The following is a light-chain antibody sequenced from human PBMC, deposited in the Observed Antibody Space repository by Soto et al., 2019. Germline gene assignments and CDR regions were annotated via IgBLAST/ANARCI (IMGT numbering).Light chain of an antibody. V-gene: IGLV1-47*01. CDR1: CSNIGSNY. CDR3: AAWDDSLRGV. CDR2: RNN. Sequence: QAVVSQPPSASGTPGQRVTSSCSGRCSNIGSNYVYWYQQLPGTAPKLLIYRNNQRPSGVPDRFSGSKSGTSASLAISGLRSEDEADYYCAAWDDSLRGVFGTGTKVTFL. J-gene: IGLJ1*01.